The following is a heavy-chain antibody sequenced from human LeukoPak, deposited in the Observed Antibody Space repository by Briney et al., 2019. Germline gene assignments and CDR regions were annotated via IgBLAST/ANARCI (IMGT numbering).Heavy chain of an antibody. Sequence: SETLSLTCSVSGGSIKSDSYYWSWFRQSAGRGLEWLGRIYISGSTNYNPSLKSRLTISVDMSKNQFTLKLRSVTAAEKAVYYCARTSYRSSTICSYYMDVWGKGTTVTVSS. CDR3: ARTSYRSSTICSYYMDV. CDR2: IYISGST. D-gene: IGHD2-2*01. J-gene: IGHJ6*03. V-gene: IGHV4-61*02. CDR1: GGSIKSDSYY.